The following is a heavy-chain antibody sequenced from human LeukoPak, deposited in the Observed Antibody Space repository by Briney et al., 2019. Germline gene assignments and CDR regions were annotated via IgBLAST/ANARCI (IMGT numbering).Heavy chain of an antibody. CDR3: VRESKTYDGSGYYHDY. V-gene: IGHV4-4*07. D-gene: IGHD3-22*01. Sequence: SETLSLTCSVSGGSIRNYFWSWIRQPAGKGLEWIGRIYTSGSIDYKPSLRSRVTMSVDTSRNQFSLKLTSVTAADTAVYYCVRESKTYDGSGYYHDYLGQGTLVNVS. CDR2: IYTSGSI. J-gene: IGHJ4*02. CDR1: GGSIRNYF.